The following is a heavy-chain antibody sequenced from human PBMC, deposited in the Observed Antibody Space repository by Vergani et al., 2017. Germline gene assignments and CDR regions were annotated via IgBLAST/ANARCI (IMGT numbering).Heavy chain of an antibody. Sequence: QVQLVQSGAEVKKPGSPVKVSCQAFGGPFSSYAISWVRQAPGQGLEWMGGIIPIFGTANYAKKYQGRVTITADETTSTAYMELSSLRSEETAVYYCARDLDYDSSGYFDYWGQGTLVTVSS. J-gene: IGHJ4*02. V-gene: IGHV1-69*01. CDR3: ARDLDYDSSGYFDY. D-gene: IGHD3-22*01. CDR1: GGPFSSYA. CDR2: IIPIFGTA.